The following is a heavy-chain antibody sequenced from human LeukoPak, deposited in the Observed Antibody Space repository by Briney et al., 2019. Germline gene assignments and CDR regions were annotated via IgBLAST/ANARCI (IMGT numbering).Heavy chain of an antibody. J-gene: IGHJ4*02. Sequence: SETLSLTCTVSGGSISSSSYYWGWIRQPPGKGLEWIVSMYYSGSTYYNPSLNSRVTKSVDTSKNQFSLKLSSVTAADTAVYYCARLRGSGYRPLDYWGQGTLVTVSS. D-gene: IGHD3-16*02. CDR3: ARLRGSGYRPLDY. V-gene: IGHV4-39*01. CDR2: MYYSGST. CDR1: GGSISSSSYY.